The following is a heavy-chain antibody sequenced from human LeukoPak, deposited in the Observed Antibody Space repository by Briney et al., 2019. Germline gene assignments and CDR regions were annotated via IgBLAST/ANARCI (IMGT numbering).Heavy chain of an antibody. CDR1: GFTFSSYA. CDR3: AKGLRRSQTVYYYGMDV. Sequence: GGSLRLSCAASGFTFSSYAMHWVRQAPGKGLEWVAVISYDGSNEYYADSVKGRFTISRDNSNNTVYLQMNSLRAEDTAVYYCAKGLRRSQTVYYYGMDVWGQGTTVTVSS. J-gene: IGHJ6*02. D-gene: IGHD1-14*01. V-gene: IGHV3-30-3*01. CDR2: ISYDGSNE.